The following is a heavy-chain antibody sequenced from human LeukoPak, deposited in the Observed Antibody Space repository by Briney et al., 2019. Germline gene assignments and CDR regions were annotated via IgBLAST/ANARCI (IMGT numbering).Heavy chain of an antibody. V-gene: IGHV1-18*01. CDR3: ARALFGNNRVSFTEFDF. D-gene: IGHD1-14*01. CDR1: GYSFNAYA. CDR2: IRTYNGET. J-gene: IGHJ4*02. Sequence: ASVKVSCNASGYSFNAYAMTWVRQAPGQGLEWMGWIRTYNGETHYAEKLQGRVTMTTDTSTSTAYMELRSLTSDDTAVYYCARALFGNNRVSFTEFDFWGQGTLVTVSS.